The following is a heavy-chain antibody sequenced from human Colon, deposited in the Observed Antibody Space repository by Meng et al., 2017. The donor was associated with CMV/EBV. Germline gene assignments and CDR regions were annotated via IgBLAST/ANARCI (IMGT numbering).Heavy chain of an antibody. Sequence: GESLKISCEGSGFTFSSYSMSWVRQAPGKGLEWVSVIGGTGTIINYADSVKGRFAISRDNSTNTLYLEMNNLKGEDTGIYYCAKLGCWFRMDAWGQGTTVTVSS. CDR1: GFTFSSYS. D-gene: IGHD3-10*01. V-gene: IGHV3-23*01. CDR3: AKLGCWFRMDA. J-gene: IGHJ6*02. CDR2: IGGTGTII.